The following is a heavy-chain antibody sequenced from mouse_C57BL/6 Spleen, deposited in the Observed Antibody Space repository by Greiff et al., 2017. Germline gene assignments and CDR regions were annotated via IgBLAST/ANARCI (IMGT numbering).Heavy chain of an antibody. D-gene: IGHD1-1*01. CDR2: IYPSDGST. CDR1: GYTFTSYD. CDR3: ARGSYADYAMDY. Sequence: VQLQQPGPELVKPGASVKLSCKASGYTFTSYDINWVKQRPGRGLEWIGWIYPSDGSTKYNEKFKGKATLTVDTSSSTAYMELHSLTSEDSAVYFCARGSYADYAMDYWGQGTSVTVSS. V-gene: IGHV1-85*01. J-gene: IGHJ4*01.